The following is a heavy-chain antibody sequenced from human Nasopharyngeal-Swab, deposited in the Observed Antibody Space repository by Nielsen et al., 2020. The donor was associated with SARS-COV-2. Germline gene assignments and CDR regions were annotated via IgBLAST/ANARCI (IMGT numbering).Heavy chain of an antibody. CDR2: ISYDGINK. V-gene: IGHV3-30-3*01. CDR3: ARDHLYCSGGSCHRNYYGMDV. J-gene: IGHJ6*02. Sequence: WIRQPPGKGLEWVAVISYDGINKYYADSVKGRFTISRDNSKNTLYLQMNSLRAEDTAVYYCARDHLYCSGGSCHRNYYGMDVWGQGTTVTVSS. D-gene: IGHD2-15*01.